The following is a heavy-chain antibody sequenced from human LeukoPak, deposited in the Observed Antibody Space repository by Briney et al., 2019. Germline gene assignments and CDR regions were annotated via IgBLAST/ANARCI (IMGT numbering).Heavy chain of an antibody. J-gene: IGHJ6*02. Sequence: AGGSLRLSCAASGFTLSSYSMNWVRQAPGKGLEWVSSISSSSSYIYYADSVKGRFTISRDNAKNSLYLQMNSLRAEDTAVYYCARCDGYSYGYGMDVWGQGSTVTVSS. D-gene: IGHD5-18*01. V-gene: IGHV3-21*01. CDR2: ISSSSSYI. CDR3: ARCDGYSYGYGMDV. CDR1: GFTLSSYS.